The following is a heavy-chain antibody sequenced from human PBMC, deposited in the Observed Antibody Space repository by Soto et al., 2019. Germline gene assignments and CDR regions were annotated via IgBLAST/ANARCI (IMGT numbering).Heavy chain of an antibody. CDR3: ARGYSYGYSIDY. D-gene: IGHD5-18*01. Sequence: SETLSLTCAVYGGSFSGYYWSWIRQPPGKGLEWIGEINHSGSTNYNPSLKSRVTISVDTSKNQFSLKLSSVTAADTAVYYCARGYSYGYSIDYWGQGTLVTVSS. V-gene: IGHV4-34*01. CDR2: INHSGST. CDR1: GGSFSGYY. J-gene: IGHJ4*02.